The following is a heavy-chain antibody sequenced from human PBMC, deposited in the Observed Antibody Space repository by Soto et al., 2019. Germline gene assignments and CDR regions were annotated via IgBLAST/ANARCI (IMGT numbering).Heavy chain of an antibody. CDR3: ARLACSSTSCYHPYYYMDV. V-gene: IGHV4-39*01. Sequence: SETLSLTCTVSGGSISSSSYYWGWIRQPPGKGLEWIGSIYYSGSTYYNPSLKSRVTISVDTSKNQFSLKLGSVTAADTAVYYCARLACSSTSCYHPYYYMDVWGKGTTVTVSS. CDR1: GGSISSSSYY. J-gene: IGHJ6*03. D-gene: IGHD2-2*01. CDR2: IYYSGST.